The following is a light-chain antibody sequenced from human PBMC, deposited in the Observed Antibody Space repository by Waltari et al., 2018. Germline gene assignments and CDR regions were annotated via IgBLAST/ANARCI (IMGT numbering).Light chain of an antibody. CDR1: NIGSRS. CDR2: DDS. Sequence: SYVLTQPPSVSVAPGKTARITCGGNNIGSRSVHWYQQKPGQAPVLVIYDDSDRPSGISERFSGSNSGNTAALTIGRGEAGDEADYSCQVWDSSSDQGMFGGGTKLTVL. CDR3: QVWDSSSDQGM. J-gene: IGLJ3*02. V-gene: IGLV3-21*04.